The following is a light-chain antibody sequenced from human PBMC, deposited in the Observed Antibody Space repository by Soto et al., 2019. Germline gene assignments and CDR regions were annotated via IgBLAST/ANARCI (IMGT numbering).Light chain of an antibody. J-gene: IGLJ3*02. CDR2: DVS. V-gene: IGLV2-14*01. CDR1: SSDIGDYKY. CDR3: SSSTTTTSLVV. Sequence: QSALTQPASVSGSPGQSITISCTGTSSDIGDYKYVSWYQQYPGKVPKLVIYDVSHRPSGVSNRFSGSKSGNTASLTISGLQAEDEADYYCSSSTTTTSLVVFGGGTKLTVL.